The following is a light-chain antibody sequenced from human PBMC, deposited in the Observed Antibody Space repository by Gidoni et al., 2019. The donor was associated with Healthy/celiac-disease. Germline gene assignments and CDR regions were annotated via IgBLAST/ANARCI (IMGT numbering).Light chain of an antibody. CDR1: QSISSY. J-gene: IGKJ2*01. CDR3: QQSYSTPT. V-gene: IGKV1-39*01. Sequence: DIQMTQSPSSMSASVGDRVTITCRASQSISSYLNLYQQKPGKAPKLLIYAASSLQSGVPSRFSGCGSGTDFTRTISSLQPEDFATYYCQQSYSTPTFGQGTKLEIK. CDR2: AAS.